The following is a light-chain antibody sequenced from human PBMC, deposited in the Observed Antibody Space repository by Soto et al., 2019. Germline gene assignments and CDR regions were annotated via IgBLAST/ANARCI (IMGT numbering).Light chain of an antibody. CDR3: QQLRTYPRT. CDR2: AAS. J-gene: IGKJ3*01. CDR1: QGISTY. V-gene: IGKV1-9*01. Sequence: IQLTQSPSSLSASVGDRVTITCRASQGISTYLAWYQQKPGKAPKLLIYAASTLQSGVPSRFSGSGSGTDFTLTISSLQPADFATYYCQQLRTYPRTFGPGTKVDIK.